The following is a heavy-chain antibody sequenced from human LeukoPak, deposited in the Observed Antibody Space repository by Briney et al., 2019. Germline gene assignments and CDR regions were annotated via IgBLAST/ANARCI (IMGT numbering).Heavy chain of an antibody. CDR3: VKGRWLDY. CDR2: MNDNGDRT. Sequence: TGGSLRLYCAASGFSFTTFEMSWVRQAPGKGLEWVSMMNDNGDRTYYADSVKGRFTISRDNSKNTLYLQMNNLRAEDTAIYFCVKGRWLDYWGQGTLVTVSS. V-gene: IGHV3-23*01. J-gene: IGHJ4*02. D-gene: IGHD4-23*01. CDR1: GFSFTTFE.